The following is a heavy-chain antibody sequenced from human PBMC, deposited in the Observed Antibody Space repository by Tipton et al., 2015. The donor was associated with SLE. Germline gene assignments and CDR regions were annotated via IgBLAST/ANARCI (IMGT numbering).Heavy chain of an antibody. Sequence: TLSLTCSVSGASITDNTYYWCWIRQPPGKGLEWIGSIYYSGITYYTPSLESRVTISVDTSKNEFSLNLSSVTAADTAVYYCARDKRSYYYDTGAYFEYWSQGTLVTVSS. D-gene: IGHD3-22*01. CDR1: GASITDNTYY. V-gene: IGHV4-39*02. CDR2: IYYSGIT. CDR3: ARDKRSYYYDTGAYFEY. J-gene: IGHJ4*02.